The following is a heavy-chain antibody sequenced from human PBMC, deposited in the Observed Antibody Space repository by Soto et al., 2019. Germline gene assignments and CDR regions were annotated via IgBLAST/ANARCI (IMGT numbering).Heavy chain of an antibody. V-gene: IGHV4-34*01. Sequence: QVQLQQWGAGLLKPSETLSLTCAVYGGAFSGYYWSWIRQPPGKGLEWIGEINHSGSTNYNPSLTRRVTISVDTSKHQFSLKLSSVTDADTAVYYCASTPTYYYGSGSRKSAFDIWGQGTMVTVSS. D-gene: IGHD3-10*01. CDR1: GGAFSGYY. J-gene: IGHJ3*02. CDR3: ASTPTYYYGSGSRKSAFDI. CDR2: INHSGST.